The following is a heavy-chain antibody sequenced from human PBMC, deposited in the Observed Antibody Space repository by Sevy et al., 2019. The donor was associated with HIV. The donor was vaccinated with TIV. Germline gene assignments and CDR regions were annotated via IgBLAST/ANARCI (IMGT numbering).Heavy chain of an antibody. CDR2: ISGTGNTI. V-gene: IGHV3-48*04. J-gene: IGHJ4*02. D-gene: IGHD3-22*01. CDR3: ARVPLYSDSHINDY. CDR1: GFTFSPYS. Sequence: GGSLRLSCAASGFTFSPYSTNWIRQAPGKGLEWLSYISGTGNTIYYAGSVKGRFTISRDNAKNSLYLQMNSLRAEDTAVYYCARVPLYSDSHINDYWGQGTLGTVSS.